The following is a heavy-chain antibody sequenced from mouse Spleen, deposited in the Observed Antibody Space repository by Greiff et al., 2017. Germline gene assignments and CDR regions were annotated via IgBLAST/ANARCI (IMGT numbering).Heavy chain of an antibody. D-gene: IGHD1-1*01. CDR2: IDPANGNT. J-gene: IGHJ2*01. Sequence: EVQRVESVAELVRPGASVKLSCTASGFNIKNTYMHWVKQRPEQGLEWIGRIDPANGNTKYAPKFQGKATITADTSSNTAYLQLSSLTSEDTAIYYCARDYYGSSSFDYWGQGTTLTVSS. CDR1: GFNIKNTY. CDR3: ARDYYGSSSFDY. V-gene: IGHV14-3*01.